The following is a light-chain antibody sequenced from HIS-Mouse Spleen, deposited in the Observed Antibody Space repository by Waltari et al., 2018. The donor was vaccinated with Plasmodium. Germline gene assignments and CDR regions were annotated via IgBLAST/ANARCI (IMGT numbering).Light chain of an antibody. J-gene: IGKJ2*01. CDR2: GAP. V-gene: IGKV3-20*01. CDR1: QSVSSSY. CDR3: QQYGSSPYT. Sequence: EIVLTQSPGTLSLSPGERATLSCMASQSVSSSYLAWYQQKPGQAPRLIIYGAPSRATGIPDRFSVSGSGTDFTLIISRLEPEDFAVYYCQQYGSSPYTFGQGTKLEIK.